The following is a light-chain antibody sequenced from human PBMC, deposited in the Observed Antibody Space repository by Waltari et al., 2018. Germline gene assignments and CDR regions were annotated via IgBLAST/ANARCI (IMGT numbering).Light chain of an antibody. CDR3: QQYDDFPPT. CDR1: QDITSW. J-gene: IGKJ1*01. Sequence: DIQMTQSPSSLSASVGDKVTITCHASQDITSWLAWYQQKPGKAPQPLIYAASTLHSGVPSRFSGSGSGTDYSLTISSLQPEDFATYYCQQYDDFPPTFGQGTKVEI. CDR2: AAS. V-gene: IGKV1D-16*01.